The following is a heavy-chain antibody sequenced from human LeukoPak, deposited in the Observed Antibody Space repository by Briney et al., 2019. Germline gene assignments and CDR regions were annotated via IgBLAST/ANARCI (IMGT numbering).Heavy chain of an antibody. D-gene: IGHD1-14*01. CDR2: IHHSGTT. CDR3: AKPGSLMGRFFDY. Sequence: SETLSLTCTVSGDTMTNYYWNWIRQPPGKGLEWIGYIHHSGTTNYNPSLKSRLTMSVDTSKNQFSLKLTSVSAADTAMYFCAKPGSLMGRFFDYWGQGIQVIVSS. CDR1: GDTMTNYY. J-gene: IGHJ4*02. V-gene: IGHV4-59*01.